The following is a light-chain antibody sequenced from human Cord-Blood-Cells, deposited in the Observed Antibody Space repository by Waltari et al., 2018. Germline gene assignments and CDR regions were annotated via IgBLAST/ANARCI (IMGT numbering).Light chain of an antibody. CDR3: QQYNNWPRT. CDR1: PSGSID. CDR2: CAS. J-gene: IGKJ1*01. Sequence: EIVMTQSPATPSVSPGERATLSCRASPSGSIDLAWYQQKPGQAPRILIYCASTRATGIPARFIGSGSGTEFTLTISSLQSEDFAVYYCQQYNNWPRTFGQGTKVEIK. V-gene: IGKV3-15*01.